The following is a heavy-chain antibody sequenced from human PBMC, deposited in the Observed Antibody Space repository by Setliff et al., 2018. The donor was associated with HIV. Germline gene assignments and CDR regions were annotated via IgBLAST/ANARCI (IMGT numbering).Heavy chain of an antibody. V-gene: IGHV1-8*02. CDR2: MNPNSGNT. CDR1: GYTFSSYD. CDR3: AREARDVVRGATTWYYYYYTDV. D-gene: IGHD1-26*01. J-gene: IGHJ6*03. Sequence: ASVKVSCKASGYTFSSYDINWVRQATGQGLEWMGWMNPNSGNTGYAQKFQGRVTMTRDTSISTAYMELESLRSDDTAVYYCAREARDVVRGATTWYYYYYTDVWGKGTTVTVSS.